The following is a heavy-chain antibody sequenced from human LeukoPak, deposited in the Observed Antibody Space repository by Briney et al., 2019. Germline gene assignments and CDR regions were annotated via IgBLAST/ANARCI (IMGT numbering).Heavy chain of an antibody. Sequence: QPGGSLRLSCAASGFTFSSYAMSWVRQAPGKGLEWVSAISGSGGSTYYADSVKGRFTISRDNSKNTLYLRMNSLRAEDTAVYYCANTYRLLQYYFDYWGQGTLVTVSS. CDR2: ISGSGGST. CDR1: GFTFSSYA. D-gene: IGHD2-15*01. J-gene: IGHJ4*02. V-gene: IGHV3-23*01. CDR3: ANTYRLLQYYFDY.